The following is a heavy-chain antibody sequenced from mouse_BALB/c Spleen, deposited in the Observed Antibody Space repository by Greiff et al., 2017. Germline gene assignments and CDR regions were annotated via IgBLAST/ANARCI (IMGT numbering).Heavy chain of an antibody. Sequence: EVQLLQSGAGLVKPGGSLKLSCAASGFTFTDYYMHWVRQTPGKGLEWVATISDGGSYTYYPDSVKGRFTISRDNAKNNLYLQMSSLKSEDTAMYCCARAHYGYLDYWGQGTTLTVSS. CDR3: ARAHYGYLDY. CDR1: GFTFTDYY. CDR2: ISDGGSYT. D-gene: IGHD1-1*01. V-gene: IGHV5-4*02. J-gene: IGHJ2*01.